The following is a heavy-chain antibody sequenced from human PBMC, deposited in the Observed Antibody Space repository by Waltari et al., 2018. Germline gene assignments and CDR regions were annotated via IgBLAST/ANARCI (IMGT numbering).Heavy chain of an antibody. J-gene: IGHJ4*02. D-gene: IGHD5-12*01. CDR1: GGSTSLRSYY. Sequence: QLHLQASGPGLVKPSETLSLPCPVSGGSTSLRSYYLGWIRPPRGKGREWIGTIYYSGSTNYSPSLKSRVTISVETSKSQFSLKLRSVMAADTALYYCARHLGSPRYVYYFDYWGQGSWLTVSS. V-gene: IGHV4-39*01. CDR2: IYYSGST. CDR3: ARHLGSPRYVYYFDY.